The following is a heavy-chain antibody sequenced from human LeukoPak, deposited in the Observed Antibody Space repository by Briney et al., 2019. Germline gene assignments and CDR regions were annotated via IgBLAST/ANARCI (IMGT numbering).Heavy chain of an antibody. D-gene: IGHD3-10*01. CDR3: ARGLVWFGELSPTDY. CDR1: GYTFTSYY. CDR2: INPSGGST. V-gene: IGHV1-46*01. J-gene: IGHJ4*02. Sequence: ASVKVSCKASGYTFTSYYMHWVRQAPGQGLEWMGIINPSGGSTSYAQKFQGRVTMTRDTSTSTVYMELSSLRSEDTAVYYCARGLVWFGELSPTDYWGQGTLVTVSS.